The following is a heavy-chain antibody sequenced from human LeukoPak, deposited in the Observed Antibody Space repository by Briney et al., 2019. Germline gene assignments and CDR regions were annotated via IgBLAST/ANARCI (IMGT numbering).Heavy chain of an antibody. CDR1: GYTFTGYY. J-gene: IGHJ3*02. CDR3: ARHRLHRLYYGSSGYYHDACDM. V-gene: IGHV1-2*02. Sequence: ASVKVSCKASGYTFTGYYMHWVRQAPGQGLEWMGWINPNSGGTNYAQKFQGRVTMTRDTSISTAYMELSRLRSDDTAMYYCARHRLHRLYYGSSGYYHDACDMWGQGTMVTVSS. D-gene: IGHD3-22*01. CDR2: INPNSGGT.